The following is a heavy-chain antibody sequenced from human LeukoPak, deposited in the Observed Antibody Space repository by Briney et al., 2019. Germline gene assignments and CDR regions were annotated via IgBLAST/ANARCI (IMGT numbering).Heavy chain of an antibody. CDR2: LSGSGGTT. V-gene: IGHV3-23*01. CDR3: AKGSSTNSYYFGS. J-gene: IGHJ4*02. Sequence: GGSLRLSCVASGFTFSSYAMSWVRQAPGKGLEWLSGLSGSGGTTYYADSVKGRFTISRDNSKNTLYLQMDTLRAEDTAVYYCAKGSSTNSYYFGSWGPGTLVTVSS. D-gene: IGHD1-1*01. CDR1: GFTFSSYA.